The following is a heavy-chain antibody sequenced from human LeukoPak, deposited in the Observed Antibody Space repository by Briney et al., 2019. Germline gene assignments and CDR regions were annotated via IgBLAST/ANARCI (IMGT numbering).Heavy chain of an antibody. CDR2: INPNSGGT. CDR1: GGTFSSYA. J-gene: IGHJ6*03. D-gene: IGHD3-10*01. V-gene: IGHV1-2*02. CDR3: ARNPYYYGSGSYFPYYYYMDV. Sequence: ASVKVSCKASGGTFSSYAISWVRQAPGQGLEWMGWINPNSGGTNYAQKFQGRVTMTRDTSISTAYMELSRLRSDDTAVYYCARNPYYYGSGSYFPYYYYMDVWGKGTTVTISS.